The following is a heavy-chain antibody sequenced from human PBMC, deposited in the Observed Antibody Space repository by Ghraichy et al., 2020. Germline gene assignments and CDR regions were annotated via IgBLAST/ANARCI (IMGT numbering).Heavy chain of an antibody. CDR3: AGVWIKGTYYIFDY. Sequence: ASVKVSCKASGYTFTSYGISWVRQAPGQGLEWMGWISAYNGNTNYAQKLQGRVTMTTDTSTSTAYMELRSLRSDDTAVYYCAGVWIKGTYYIFDYWGQGTLVTVSS. J-gene: IGHJ4*02. CDR1: GYTFTSYG. D-gene: IGHD3-10*01. V-gene: IGHV1-18*01. CDR2: ISAYNGNT.